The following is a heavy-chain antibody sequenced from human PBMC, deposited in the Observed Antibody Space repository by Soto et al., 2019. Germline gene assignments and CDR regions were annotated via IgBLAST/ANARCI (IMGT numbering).Heavy chain of an antibody. J-gene: IGHJ3*02. D-gene: IGHD3-22*01. CDR3: ARYYYDSSGHGGAFAI. V-gene: IGHV4-30-2*01. Sequence: QLQLQESGSGLVKPSQTLSLTCAVSGGSISSGGYSWSWIRQPPGKGLEWIGYIYHSGSTYYNPSLKSRFTISVDRSKTKFSLKLSSVTAADTAVYYCARYYYDSSGHGGAFAIWGQGTMVTVSS. CDR2: IYHSGST. CDR1: GGSISSGGYS.